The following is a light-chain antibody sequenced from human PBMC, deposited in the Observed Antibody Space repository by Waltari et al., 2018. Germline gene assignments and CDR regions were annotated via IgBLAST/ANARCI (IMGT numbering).Light chain of an antibody. CDR1: NRYIGAYKF. CDR3: SSYTTSSTVV. V-gene: IGLV2-14*01. Sequence: QSALTQTASVSGSRGQSVTISCTGTNRYIGAYKFVSWYQQHPNQAPPLRIYEVNNRPSGVSTRFSGSRSGNAASLTISDLQSEDEAHYYCSSYTTSSTVVFGTGTKVT. J-gene: IGLJ1*01. CDR2: EVN.